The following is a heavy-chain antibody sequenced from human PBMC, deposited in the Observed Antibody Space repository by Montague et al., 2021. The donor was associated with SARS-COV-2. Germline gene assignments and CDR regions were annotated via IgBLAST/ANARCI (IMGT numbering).Heavy chain of an antibody. V-gene: IGHV6-1*01. D-gene: IGHD6-19*01. CDR3: VRYSGWFYFDF. CDR1: GDSVSSNSVA. Sequence: CAISGDSVSSNSVAWSWITQSPSRGLEWLGRTYYRSKWYSDYAPSVRGRLTVNPDASKNEFSLELNYVTSEDTAVYYCVRYSGWFYFDFWGQGTLVTVSS. J-gene: IGHJ4*02. CDR2: TYYRSKWYS.